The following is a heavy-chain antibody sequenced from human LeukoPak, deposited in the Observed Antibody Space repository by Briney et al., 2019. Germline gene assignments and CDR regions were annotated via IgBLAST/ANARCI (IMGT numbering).Heavy chain of an antibody. D-gene: IGHD3-22*01. Sequence: PGGSLRLSCAASGFIFSGYTMNWVRQAPGKGLEWVSGINAEGTRTFYADSVKGRFTISRDNAKNSLYLQMNSLRAEDTAVYYCAREYLDYYDSSGYLDYWGQGTLVTVSS. V-gene: IGHV3-23*01. CDR2: INAEGTRT. CDR1: GFIFSGYT. CDR3: AREYLDYYDSSGYLDY. J-gene: IGHJ4*02.